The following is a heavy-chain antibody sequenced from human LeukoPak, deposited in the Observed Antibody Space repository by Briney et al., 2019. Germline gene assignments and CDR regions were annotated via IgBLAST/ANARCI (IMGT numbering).Heavy chain of an antibody. D-gene: IGHD3-10*01. J-gene: IGHJ4*02. Sequence: ASVKVSCKASGYTFTSYGISCVRQAPGQGLEWRGWIRAYNEKTNYAQKSKGRVTMHSNTSRSTASRELRRRRSRTPVLNSVASCGSRGERFFDYWGQGTLVTVSS. CDR2: IRAYNEKT. V-gene: IGHV1-18*01. CDR3: ASCGSRGERFFDY. CDR1: GYTFTSYG.